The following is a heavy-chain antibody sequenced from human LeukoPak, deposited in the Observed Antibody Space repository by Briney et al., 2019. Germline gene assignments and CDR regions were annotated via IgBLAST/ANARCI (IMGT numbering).Heavy chain of an antibody. CDR1: GGTFSSYA. Sequence: SVKVSCTAPGGTFSSYAISWVRQAPGQGLEWMGRIIPIFGIANYAQKFQGRVTITADESTSTAYMELSSLRSEDTAVYYCSREGDYYGSGANYCYGMDVWGKGTTVTVSS. D-gene: IGHD3-10*01. J-gene: IGHJ6*04. V-gene: IGHV1-69*13. CDR3: SREGDYYGSGANYCYGMDV. CDR2: IIPIFGIA.